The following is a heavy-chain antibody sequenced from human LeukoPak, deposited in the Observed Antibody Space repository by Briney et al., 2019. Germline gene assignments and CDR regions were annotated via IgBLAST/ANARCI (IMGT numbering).Heavy chain of an antibody. CDR1: GYTFTAYY. D-gene: IGHD2-15*01. V-gene: IGHV1-2*02. CDR2: ITPNSGGT. J-gene: IGHJ6*02. Sequence: GASVKVSCKASGYTFTAYYVHWVRQAPGQGLEWMGWITPNSGGTKYAQKFQGRVTMTRDTSISTAYMELSGLRSDDTAVYYCARDATYCSGRTCSYYGLDVWGQGTTVTVSS. CDR3: ARDATYCSGRTCSYYGLDV.